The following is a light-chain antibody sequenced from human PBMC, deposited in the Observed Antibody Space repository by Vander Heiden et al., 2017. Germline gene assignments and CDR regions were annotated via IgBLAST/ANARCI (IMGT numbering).Light chain of an antibody. J-gene: IGKJ5*01. CDR2: AAS. CDR1: QGISSY. V-gene: IGKV1-9*01. CDR3: QQLNSYPIT. Sequence: DIQFTQSPSFLSASVGDRVTITCRASQGISSYLACYQQKPGKAPKLLIYAASTLQSGVPSRFSGSGSGTEFTLTISSLQPEDFATYYCQQLNSYPITFGQGTRLEIK.